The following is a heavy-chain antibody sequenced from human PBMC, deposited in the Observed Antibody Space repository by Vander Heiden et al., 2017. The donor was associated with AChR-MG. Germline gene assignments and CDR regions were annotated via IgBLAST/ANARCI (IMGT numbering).Heavy chain of an antibody. CDR2: ISGSGGST. CDR3: AKIKRVTVTPYYFDY. D-gene: IGHD4-17*01. CDR1: GFTFSSSA. J-gene: IGHJ4*02. Sequence: VQLLESGGGLVQPGVYLKLSCAASGFTFSSSAMSWVRQAPGKGLEWVAAISGSGGSTYYADSVKGRFTISRDNSKNTLYLQMNSLRAEDTAVYYCAKIKRVTVTPYYFDYWGQGTLVTVSS. V-gene: IGHV3-23*01.